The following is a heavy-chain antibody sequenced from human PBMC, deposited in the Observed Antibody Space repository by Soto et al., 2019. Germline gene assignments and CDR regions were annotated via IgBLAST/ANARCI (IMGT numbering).Heavy chain of an antibody. Sequence: TGGSLRLSCEASGFTFSIYSMNWVRQAPGKGLEWVSYISGDSGSTYYAGSAQGRFTISRDNAKRSLYLQMNSLRVDDTAVYFCAREFSRVPGTPDSFDIWGQGTMVTVSS. CDR3: AREFSRVPGTPDSFDI. CDR1: GFTFSIYS. CDR2: ISGDSGST. J-gene: IGHJ3*02. V-gene: IGHV3-48*01. D-gene: IGHD1-1*01.